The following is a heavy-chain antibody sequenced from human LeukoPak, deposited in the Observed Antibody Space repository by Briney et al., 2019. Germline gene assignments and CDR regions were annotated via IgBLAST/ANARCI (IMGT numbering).Heavy chain of an antibody. V-gene: IGHV3-30-3*01. CDR2: ISYDGSNK. D-gene: IGHD2-15*01. CDR3: ARGIVVVAAKGELLDY. CDR1: GFTFSSYA. Sequence: SGGSLRLSCAASGFTFSSYAMHWVRQAPGKGLEWVVVISYDGSNKYYADSVKGRFTISRDNSKNTLYLQMNSLRAEDTAVYYCARGIVVVAAKGELLDYWGQGTLVTVSS. J-gene: IGHJ4*02.